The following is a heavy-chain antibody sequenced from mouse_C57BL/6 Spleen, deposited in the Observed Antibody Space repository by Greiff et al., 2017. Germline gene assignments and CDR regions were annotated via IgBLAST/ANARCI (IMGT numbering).Heavy chain of an antibody. J-gene: IGHJ4*01. V-gene: IGHV5-4*01. Sequence: EVQGVESGGCLVKPGGSLKLFCAASGFTFSNYALSWFRQTPDKQLELVATISDGGSYTYYPDNVKGRFTISRDNAKNNLYLQMSHLKSEDTAMYYCARRGDGYYDYAMDYWGQGTSVTVSS. CDR1: GFTFSNYA. CDR2: ISDGGSYT. CDR3: ARRGDGYYDYAMDY. D-gene: IGHD2-3*01.